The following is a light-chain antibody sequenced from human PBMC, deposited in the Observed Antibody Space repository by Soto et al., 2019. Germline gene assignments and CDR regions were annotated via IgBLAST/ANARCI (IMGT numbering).Light chain of an antibody. J-gene: IGKJ1*01. CDR3: QQYYSYPPT. Sequence: AIRMTQSPSSLSASTGDRVTITSRASQGISSYLAWYQQTPGKAPKLLIYAASTLQSGVPSRFSGSGSGTDFPLTISCLQSEDFATYYCQQYYSYPPTFGQGTKVDIK. CDR1: QGISSY. CDR2: AAS. V-gene: IGKV1-8*01.